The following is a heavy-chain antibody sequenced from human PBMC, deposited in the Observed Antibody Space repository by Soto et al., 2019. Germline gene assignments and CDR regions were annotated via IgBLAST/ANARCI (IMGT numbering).Heavy chain of an antibody. J-gene: IGHJ5*01. V-gene: IGHV4-34*01. CDR3: ARGGRGYSGYDRKWFDS. D-gene: IGHD5-12*01. CDR1: GGSFSGYY. Sequence: SLTCAVYGGSFSGYYWSWIPQPPGKELEWIGEINHSGSTNYNPSLSSRVNISVDTSKNQFSLELSSVTDADTVVYYCARGGRGYSGYDRKWFDSWGQGTLVTVS. CDR2: INHSGST.